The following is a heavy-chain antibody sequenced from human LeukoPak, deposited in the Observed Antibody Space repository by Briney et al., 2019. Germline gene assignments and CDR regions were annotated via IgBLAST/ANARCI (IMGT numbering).Heavy chain of an antibody. CDR3: ARGCDYWSCSFDF. Sequence: PSQTLSLTCTVSGGSISSGDHYWTWIRQHPGKGLEWIGYIYYSGSTSYNPSLKSRVSISEDKAANQVSLRLMSVTAADTAVYYCARGCDYWSCSFDFWGPGTLVTVSS. J-gene: IGHJ4*02. CDR1: GGSISSGDHY. CDR2: IYYSGST. V-gene: IGHV4-31*03. D-gene: IGHD3-3*01.